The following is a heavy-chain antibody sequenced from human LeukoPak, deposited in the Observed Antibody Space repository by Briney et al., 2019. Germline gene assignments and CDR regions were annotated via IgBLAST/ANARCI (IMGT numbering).Heavy chain of an antibody. CDR1: GLTFGDYA. J-gene: IGHJ4*02. CDR3: TRAPHPRCSSSGCYRDH. V-gene: IGHV3-49*04. CDR2: IQAKAYGGAT. D-gene: IGHD2-2*01. Sequence: LTGGSLRLSCSTSGLTFGDYAMSWVRQAPGKGLEWVGFIQAKAYGGATKYAASVNGRFSISRDDSQSIANLQMNDLKTEDTAVYYCTRAPHPRCSSSGCYRDHWGQGTLVTVSS.